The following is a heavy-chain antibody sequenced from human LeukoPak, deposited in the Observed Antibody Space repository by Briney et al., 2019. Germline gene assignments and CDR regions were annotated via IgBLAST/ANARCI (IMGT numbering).Heavy chain of an antibody. D-gene: IGHD1-26*01. J-gene: IGHJ6*02. V-gene: IGHV3-64*01. CDR2: INSNGGST. Sequence: GGPLRLSCAASGFTFSSYAMHWVRQAPGKGLEYASAINSNGGSTYYANSVKGRFTISRDNSKNTLYLQMGSLRAEDMAVYYCARGPGSYYYYYGVDVGGQGTTVTGSS. CDR3: ARGPGSYYYYYGVDV. CDR1: GFTFSSYA.